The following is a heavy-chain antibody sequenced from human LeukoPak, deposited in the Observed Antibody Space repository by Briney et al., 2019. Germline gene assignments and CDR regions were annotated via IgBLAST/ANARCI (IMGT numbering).Heavy chain of an antibody. CDR3: ASPYRSSWYEYFQH. D-gene: IGHD6-13*01. Sequence: PSETLSLTCTVSGGSISSSSYYWGWIRQPPGKGLEWIGSIYYSGSTYYNPSLKSRVTISVDTSKNQFSLKLSSVTAADTAVYYCASPYRSSWYEYFQHWGQGTLVTVSS. J-gene: IGHJ1*01. CDR2: IYYSGST. V-gene: IGHV4-39*01. CDR1: GGSISSSSYY.